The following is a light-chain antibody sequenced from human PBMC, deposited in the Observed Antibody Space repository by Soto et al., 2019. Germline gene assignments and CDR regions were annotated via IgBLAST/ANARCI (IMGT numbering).Light chain of an antibody. V-gene: IGKV3-15*01. CDR3: RQYNNWYPWA. CDR1: QSVSSN. CDR2: YAS. Sequence: EIVMTQSPATLSVSPGERATLSCRASQSVSSNLAWYQQKPGQDATILIYYASTTATSIPARWSGSGSGTEYSLTTSSLQYEDFSVSYCRQYNNWYPWAFGQGTKVDIK. J-gene: IGKJ1*01.